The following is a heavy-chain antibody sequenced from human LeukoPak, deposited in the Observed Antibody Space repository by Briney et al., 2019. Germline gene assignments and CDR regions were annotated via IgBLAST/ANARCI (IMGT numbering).Heavy chain of an antibody. Sequence: ASVKVSCKASGYTFTSYAMNWVRQAPGQGLEWMGWINTNTGNPTYAQGFTGRFVFSLDTSVSTAYLQISSLKAEDTAVYYCARGVVVVPAATAGSNWFDPWGQGTLVTVSS. V-gene: IGHV7-4-1*02. CDR3: ARGVVVVPAATAGSNWFDP. CDR1: GYTFTSYA. J-gene: IGHJ5*02. D-gene: IGHD2-2*01. CDR2: INTNTGNP.